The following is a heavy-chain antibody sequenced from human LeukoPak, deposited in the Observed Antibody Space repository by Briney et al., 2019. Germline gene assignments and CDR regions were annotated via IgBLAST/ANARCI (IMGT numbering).Heavy chain of an antibody. CDR3: LRGDRRDY. J-gene: IGHJ4*02. Sequence: GGSLRLSCTASGFTFINYSMNWVRQAPGKGLEWVSSIDSSGGYMFYADSVKGRFIISRDNAKGSLYLQMNSLRVEDTAVYYCLRGDRRDYWGQGTLVTVSS. V-gene: IGHV3-21*06. CDR2: IDSSGGYM. CDR1: GFTFINYS.